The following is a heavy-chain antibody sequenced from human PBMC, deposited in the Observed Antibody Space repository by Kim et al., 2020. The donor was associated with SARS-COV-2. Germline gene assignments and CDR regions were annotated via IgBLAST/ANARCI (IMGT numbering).Heavy chain of an antibody. Sequence: GGSLRLSCAASGFTFSDYYMSWIRQAPGKGLEWVSYISSSGSTIYYADSVKGRFTISRDNAKNSLYLQMNSLRAEDTAVYYCARSGYSLELAADENWFDPWGQGTLVTVSS. CDR1: GFTFSDYY. D-gene: IGHD5-18*01. CDR3: ARSGYSLELAADENWFDP. CDR2: ISSSGSTI. V-gene: IGHV3-11*01. J-gene: IGHJ5*02.